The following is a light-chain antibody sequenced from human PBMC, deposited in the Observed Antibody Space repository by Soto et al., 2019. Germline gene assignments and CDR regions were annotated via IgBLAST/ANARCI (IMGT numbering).Light chain of an antibody. J-gene: IGKJ1*01. Sequence: DIPISQAPSTLVPPVGERVPKTGRASQTISSWLAWHQQKPGKAPKLLIYDAYSLESGVPSRFSGSGSGTEFTLTISNLQPDDFATYYCQKYNSLWTFGPGTKVDI. CDR3: QKYNSLWT. CDR2: DAY. V-gene: IGKV1-5*01. CDR1: QTISSW.